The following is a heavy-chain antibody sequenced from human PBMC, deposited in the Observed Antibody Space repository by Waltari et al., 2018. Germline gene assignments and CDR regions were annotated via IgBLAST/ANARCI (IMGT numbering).Heavy chain of an antibody. Sequence: EVQLVESGGGLVQPGGSLRLSCAASGFTLSSYEMNWVRQAPGKGLEWVSYISSSGSTIYYADSVKGRFTISRDNAKNSLYLQMNSLRAEDTAVYYCARRELRLGELSLGYWGQGTLVTVSS. CDR3: ARRELRLGELSLGY. V-gene: IGHV3-48*03. D-gene: IGHD3-16*02. CDR2: ISSSGSTI. CDR1: GFTLSSYE. J-gene: IGHJ4*02.